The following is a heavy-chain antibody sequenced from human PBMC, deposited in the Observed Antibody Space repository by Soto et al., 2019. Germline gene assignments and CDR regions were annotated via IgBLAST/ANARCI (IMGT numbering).Heavy chain of an antibody. CDR1: GFTVSNNY. J-gene: IGHJ4*02. CDR3: ARDGTYNWV. Sequence: VASGGGLVQPGGSLRLSCAASGFTVSNNYVRWVRQAPGKGLEWVSLILSNGDTRYADSVKGRFTISRDSSSNTLYLQMNSLRVEDTAVYYCARDGTYNWVGGQGIHVTVSS. V-gene: IGHV3-66*01. D-gene: IGHD1-1*01. CDR2: ILSNGDT.